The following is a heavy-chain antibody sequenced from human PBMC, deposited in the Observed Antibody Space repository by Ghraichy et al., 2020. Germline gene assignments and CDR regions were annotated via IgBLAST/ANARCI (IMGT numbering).Heavy chain of an antibody. CDR1: GGSFSGYY. J-gene: IGHJ4*02. CDR2: INHSGST. CDR3: ARDGAARRQKVMVY. D-gene: IGHD6-6*01. Sequence: SETLSLTCAVYGGSFSGYYWSWIRQPPGKGLEWIGEINHSGSTNYNPSLKSRVTISVDTSKNQFSLKVSSVTAADTAVYFCARDGAARRQKVMVYWGQGTLVTVSS. V-gene: IGHV4-34*01.